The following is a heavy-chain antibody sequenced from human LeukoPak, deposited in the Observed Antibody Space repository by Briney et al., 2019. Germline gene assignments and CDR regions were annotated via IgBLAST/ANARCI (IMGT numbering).Heavy chain of an antibody. J-gene: IGHJ3*02. Sequence: SETLSLTCTVSGGFISRSSYYWGWIRQPPGKGLEWIATIYYSGTTYYNPSLKSRVTTSVDTSKNQFSLKLSSVTAADTAVYYCARDRDTAMARAPAFDIWGQGTMVTVSS. CDR2: IYYSGTT. D-gene: IGHD5-18*01. V-gene: IGHV4-39*07. CDR3: ARDRDTAMARAPAFDI. CDR1: GGFISRSSYY.